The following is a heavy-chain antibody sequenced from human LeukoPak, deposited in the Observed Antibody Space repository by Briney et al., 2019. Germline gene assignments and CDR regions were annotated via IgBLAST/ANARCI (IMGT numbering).Heavy chain of an antibody. V-gene: IGHV4-30-4*08. Sequence: PSQTLSLTCILSGGSISSGDYYWSWIRQPPGTGLEWIGYIYYSGSTYYNPSLKSRVTISVDTSKNQFSLKLSSVTAADTAVYYCAVIAARPFIHDYWGQGTLVTVSS. CDR3: AVIAARPFIHDY. J-gene: IGHJ4*02. CDR2: IYYSGST. CDR1: GGSISSGDYY. D-gene: IGHD6-6*01.